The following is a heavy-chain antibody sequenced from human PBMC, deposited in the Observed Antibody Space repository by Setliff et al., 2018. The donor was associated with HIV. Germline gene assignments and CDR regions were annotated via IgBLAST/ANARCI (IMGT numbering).Heavy chain of an antibody. CDR1: GYSFTGYW. CDR3: AKDAGYSGTAWGT. V-gene: IGHV1-69*11. Sequence: SVKVSCKASGYSFTGYWMHWVRQAPGQGLEWMGRINPALGTANYAQKFQGRVTMTADESTSTVYMELSSLRSEDTAIYYCAKDAGYSGTAWGTWGQGTLVTVSS. CDR2: INPALGTA. D-gene: IGHD5-12*01. J-gene: IGHJ5*02.